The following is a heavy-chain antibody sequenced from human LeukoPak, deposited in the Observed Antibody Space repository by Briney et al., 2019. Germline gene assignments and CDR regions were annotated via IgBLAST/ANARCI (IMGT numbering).Heavy chain of an antibody. J-gene: IGHJ6*03. CDR1: GGSVSSSSSY. CDR2: VYYSGTT. Sequence: SETLSLTCTVSGGSVSSSSSYWAWIRQPPGRGLEWIGSVYYSGTTYYNTSLESRVTISEDTSRNRFSLMLSSVTAADTAVYYCARAKKRSGRSRNFYLDVWGKGTTVTVSS. V-gene: IGHV4-39*02. D-gene: IGHD1-26*01. CDR3: ARAKKRSGRSRNFYLDV.